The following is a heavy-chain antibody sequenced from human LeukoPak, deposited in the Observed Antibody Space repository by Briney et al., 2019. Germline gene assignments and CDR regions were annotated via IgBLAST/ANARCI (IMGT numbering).Heavy chain of an antibody. CDR2: IYYSGST. Sequence: SSETLSLTCTVSGGSISSYYWSWIRQPPGKGLEWIGYIYYSGSTNYNPSLKSRVTISVDTSKNQFSLKLSSVTAADTAVYYCARDRGGSYRDFDYWGQGTLVTVSS. CDR1: GGSISSYY. V-gene: IGHV4-59*12. D-gene: IGHD3-16*02. CDR3: ARDRGGSYRDFDY. J-gene: IGHJ4*02.